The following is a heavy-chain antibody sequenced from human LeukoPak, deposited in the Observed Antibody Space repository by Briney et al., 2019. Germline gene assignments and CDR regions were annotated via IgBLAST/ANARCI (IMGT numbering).Heavy chain of an antibody. CDR3: ARTPPLYDSSGYYLDY. V-gene: IGHV4-31*03. J-gene: IGHJ4*02. CDR1: GGSISSGGYY. D-gene: IGHD3-22*01. Sequence: PSETLSLTCTVSGGSISSGGYYWSWIRQHPGKGLEWIGYIYYSGSTYYNPSLKSRVTISVDTSKNQSSLKLSSVTAADTAVYYCARTPPLYDSSGYYLDYWGQGTLVTVSS. CDR2: IYYSGST.